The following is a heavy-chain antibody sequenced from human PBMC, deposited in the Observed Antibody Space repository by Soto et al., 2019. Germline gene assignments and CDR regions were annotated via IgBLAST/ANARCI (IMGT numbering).Heavy chain of an antibody. CDR2: IGGSGGST. CDR3: AKDGGYSYGYSPRYYYGMDV. J-gene: IGHJ6*02. Sequence: EVQLLESGGGLVQPGGSLRLSCAASGFTFSSYAMSWVRQAPGKGLEWVSAIGGSGGSTYYADSVKGRFTISRDNSKNTLYLQMNSLRAEDTAVYYCAKDGGYSYGYSPRYYYGMDVWGQGTTVTVSS. D-gene: IGHD5-18*01. CDR1: GFTFSSYA. V-gene: IGHV3-23*01.